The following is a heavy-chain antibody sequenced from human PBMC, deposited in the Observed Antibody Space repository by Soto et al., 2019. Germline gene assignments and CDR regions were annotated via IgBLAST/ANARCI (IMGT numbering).Heavy chain of an antibody. CDR2: IYPGHSHT. V-gene: IGHV5-51*01. CDR1: VYRFTSYW. J-gene: IGHJ5*02. Sequence: RGESLKISCTGVVYRFTSYWIGWLRQMPGKGLVWMGIIYPGHSHTRYSPSFQGQVTISADKSITHAYLQWSSLKASDTAMYYCARGYSTTTICDPWLDPWGQGPLVTVSS. CDR3: ARGYSTTTICDPWLDP. D-gene: IGHD2-2*01.